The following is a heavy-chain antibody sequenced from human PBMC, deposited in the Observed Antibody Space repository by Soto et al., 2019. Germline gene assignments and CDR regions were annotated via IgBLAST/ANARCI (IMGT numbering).Heavy chain of an antibody. J-gene: IGHJ4*02. CDR3: ARDPGVAAGSRVDY. CDR1: GFTFSSYS. Sequence: HAGCLRLSCAASGFTFSSYSMNWVRKAPGKGLEWVSSISSSSSYIYYADSVKGRFTISRDNAKNSLYLQMNSLRAEDTAVYYCARDPGVAAGSRVDYWGQGTLVTVSS. V-gene: IGHV3-21*01. CDR2: ISSSSSYI. D-gene: IGHD6-13*01.